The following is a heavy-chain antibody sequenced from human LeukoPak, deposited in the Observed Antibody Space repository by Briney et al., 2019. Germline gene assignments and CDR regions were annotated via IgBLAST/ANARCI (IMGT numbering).Heavy chain of an antibody. D-gene: IGHD6-13*01. CDR1: GFTFSSYA. Sequence: GGSLRLSCAASGFTFSSYAMSWVRQAPGKGLEWVSAISGSDGSTYYADSVKGRFTISRDNSKNTLYLQMNSLRAEDTAVYYCAAVLYSSSWLNWGQGTLVTVSS. CDR2: ISGSDGST. V-gene: IGHV3-23*01. J-gene: IGHJ4*02. CDR3: AAVLYSSSWLN.